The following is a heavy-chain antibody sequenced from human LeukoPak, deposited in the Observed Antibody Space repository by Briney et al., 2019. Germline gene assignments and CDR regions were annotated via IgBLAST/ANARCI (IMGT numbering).Heavy chain of an antibody. CDR3: ARDASPYYYDSSGYPRN. J-gene: IGHJ4*02. CDR1: GYTLTELS. CDR2: FDPEDGET. Sequence: GASVKVSCKVSGYTLTELSMHWVRQAPGKGLEWMGGFDPEDGETIYAQKFQGRVTITADKSTSTAYMELSSLRSEDTAVYYCARDASPYYYDSSGYPRNWGQGTLVTVSS. D-gene: IGHD3-22*01. V-gene: IGHV1-24*01.